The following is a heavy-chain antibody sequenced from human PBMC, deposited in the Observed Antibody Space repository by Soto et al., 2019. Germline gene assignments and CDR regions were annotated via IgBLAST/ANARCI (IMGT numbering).Heavy chain of an antibody. D-gene: IGHD6-25*01. CDR3: ATQRGGGGY. CDR1: GFTVSNNY. V-gene: IGHV3-53*01. CDR2: IYSGGYT. J-gene: IGHJ4*02. Sequence: EVQLVESGGGLIQPGGSLRLSCAVSGFTVSNNYMSWVRQAPGKGLEGVSVIYSGGYTAYGDSVKGRFTISRDNSKNTIVPKRNSLGADAPGVYYWATQRGGGGYWGQGTLVTVSS.